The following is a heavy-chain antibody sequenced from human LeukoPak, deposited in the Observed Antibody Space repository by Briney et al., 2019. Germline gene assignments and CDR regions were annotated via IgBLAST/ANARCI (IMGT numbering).Heavy chain of an antibody. J-gene: IGHJ4*02. Sequence: SVKVSCKASGGTFSSYAISWVRQAPGQGLEWMGGIIPIFGTANYARKFQGRVTITADESTSTAYMELSSLRSEDTAVYYCARGPNYYYDSSGYFDYWGQGTLVTVSS. V-gene: IGHV1-69*13. CDR3: ARGPNYYYDSSGYFDY. CDR2: IIPIFGTA. D-gene: IGHD3-22*01. CDR1: GGTFSSYA.